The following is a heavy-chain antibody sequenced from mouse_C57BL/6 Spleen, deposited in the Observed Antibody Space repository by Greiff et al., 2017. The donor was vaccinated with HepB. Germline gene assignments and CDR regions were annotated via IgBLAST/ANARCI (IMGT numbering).Heavy chain of an antibody. Sequence: DVKLVESGGGLVQPGGSLSLSCAASGFTFTDYYMSWVRQPPGKALEWLGFIRNKANGYTTEYSASVKGRFTISRDNSQSILYLQMNALRAEDSATYYCARGIPLNFDVWGTGTTVTVSS. J-gene: IGHJ1*03. CDR2: IRNKANGYTT. CDR1: GFTFTDYY. D-gene: IGHD5-2*01. V-gene: IGHV7-3*01. CDR3: ARGIPLNFDV.